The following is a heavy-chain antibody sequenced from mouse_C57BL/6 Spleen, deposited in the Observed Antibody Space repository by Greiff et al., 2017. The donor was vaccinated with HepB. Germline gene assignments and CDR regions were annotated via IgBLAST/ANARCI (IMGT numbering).Heavy chain of an antibody. Sequence: EVQLVESGGGLVQPGGSMKLSCAASGFTFSDAWMDWVRQSPEKGLEWVAEIRNKANNHATYYAESVKGRFTISRDDSKSSVYLQMNSLRAEDTGIYYCTRGDGNYPFDHWGQGTTLTVSS. CDR3: TRGDGNYPFDH. CDR2: IRNKANNHAT. J-gene: IGHJ2*01. CDR1: GFTFSDAW. D-gene: IGHD2-1*01. V-gene: IGHV6-6*01.